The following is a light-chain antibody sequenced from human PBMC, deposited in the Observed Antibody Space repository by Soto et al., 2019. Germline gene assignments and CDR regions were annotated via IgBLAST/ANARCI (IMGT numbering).Light chain of an antibody. CDR3: SSYTISSTYV. V-gene: IGLV2-14*01. CDR1: RSDVGGYNY. CDR2: DVT. J-gene: IGLJ1*01. Sequence: QSVLTQPASVSGSPGQSITISCTGTRSDVGGYNYVYWHQQHPGKAPKLMIYDVTNRPSGVSDRFSGSKSGNTASLTISGLQAEDEADYYCSSYTISSTYVFGAGTKLTVL.